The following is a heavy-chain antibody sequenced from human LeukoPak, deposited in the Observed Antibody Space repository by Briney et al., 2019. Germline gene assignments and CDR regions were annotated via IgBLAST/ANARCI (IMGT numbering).Heavy chain of an antibody. V-gene: IGHV3-9*03. Sequence: GRSLRLSCAASGFTFDGYSMHWVRQVPGKAPEWVAGITKNSDGMGYADSVKGRFSISRDNAKNSLYLQMNSLRVEDMAFYYCAKSGPLGGGYFDYWGQGTLVIVSS. CDR1: GFTFDGYS. CDR2: ITKNSDGM. J-gene: IGHJ4*02. CDR3: AKSGPLGGGYFDY. D-gene: IGHD3-16*01.